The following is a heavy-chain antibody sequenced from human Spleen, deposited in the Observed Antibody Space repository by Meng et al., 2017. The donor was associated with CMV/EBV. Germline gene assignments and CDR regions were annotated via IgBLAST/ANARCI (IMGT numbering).Heavy chain of an antibody. V-gene: IGHV3-23*03. D-gene: IGHD3-22*01. Sequence: GESLKISCAASGFTFSWYSMNWVRQAPGKGLEWVSVIYSGGSSTYYADSVKGRFTISRDNSKNTLYLQMNSLRAEDTAVYYCAKALVVITDYYGMDVWGQGTTVTVSS. CDR3: AKALVVITDYYGMDV. CDR1: GFTFSWYS. J-gene: IGHJ6*02. CDR2: IYSGGSST.